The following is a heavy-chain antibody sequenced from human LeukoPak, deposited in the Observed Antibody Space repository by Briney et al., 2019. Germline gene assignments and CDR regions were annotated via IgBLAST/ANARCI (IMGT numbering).Heavy chain of an antibody. CDR1: GFTFSNAW. CDR2: INSDGSST. J-gene: IGHJ3*02. Sequence: QPGGSLRLSCAASGFTFSNAWMHWVRQAPGKGLVWVSRINSDGSSTSYADSVKGRFTISRDNAKNTLYLQMNSLRAEDTAVYYCARGNYDSSTAARFFDIWGQGTMVTVSS. D-gene: IGHD3-22*01. CDR3: ARGNYDSSTAARFFDI. V-gene: IGHV3-74*01.